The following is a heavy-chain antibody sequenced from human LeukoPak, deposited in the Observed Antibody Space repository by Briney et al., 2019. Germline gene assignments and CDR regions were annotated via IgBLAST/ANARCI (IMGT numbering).Heavy chain of an antibody. V-gene: IGHV3-23*01. J-gene: IGHJ4*02. D-gene: IGHD6-19*01. CDR2: ISGSGGST. Sequence: GGSLRLPCAASGFIFSSYAMSWVRQAPGKGLEWVSGISGSGGSTYYADSVKGRFTISRDNSKNTLFLQMNTLRVEDTAVYYCARDGTSSGWSFDYWGRGTLVTVSS. CDR3: ARDGTSSGWSFDY. CDR1: GFIFSSYA.